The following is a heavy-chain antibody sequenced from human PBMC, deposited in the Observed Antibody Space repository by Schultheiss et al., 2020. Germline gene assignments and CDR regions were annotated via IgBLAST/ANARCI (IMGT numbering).Heavy chain of an antibody. J-gene: IGHJ6*02. CDR3: ARDRSGSYSIYYYYYGMDV. D-gene: IGHD1-26*01. V-gene: IGHV1-8*02. CDR1: GYTFTSYD. Sequence: ASVKVSCKASGYTFTSYDINWVRQATGQGLEWMGWMNPNSGNTGYAQKFQGRVTMTRNTSISTAYMELSSLRSEDTAVYYCARDRSGSYSIYYYYYGMDVWGQGTTVTVSS. CDR2: MNPNSGNT.